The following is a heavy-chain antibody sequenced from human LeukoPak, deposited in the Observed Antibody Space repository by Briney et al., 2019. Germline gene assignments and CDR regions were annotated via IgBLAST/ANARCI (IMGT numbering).Heavy chain of an antibody. CDR1: GYTFIGYY. D-gene: IGHD5-12*01. CDR2: INPNSGGT. V-gene: IGHV1-2*02. Sequence: ASVKVSCKASGYTFIGYYMHWVRQAPGQGLEWMGWINPNSGGTNYAQKFQGRVTMTRDTSISTAYMELSRLRSDDTAVYYCARVMRGWLRSKTFDYWGQGTLVTVSS. J-gene: IGHJ4*02. CDR3: ARVMRGWLRSKTFDY.